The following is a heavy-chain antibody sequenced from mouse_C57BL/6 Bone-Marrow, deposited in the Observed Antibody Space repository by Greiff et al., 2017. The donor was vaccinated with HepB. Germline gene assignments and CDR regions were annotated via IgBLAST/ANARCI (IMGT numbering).Heavy chain of an antibody. CDR2: IDPSDSYT. V-gene: IGHV1-59*01. Sequence: QVQLQQPGAELVRPGTSVKLSCKASGYTFTSYWMHWVKQRPGQGLEWSGVIDPSDSYTNYNQKFKGKATFPVDTSSSTAYMQLSSLTSEDSAVYYCASVFWYFDVWGTGTTVTVSS. J-gene: IGHJ1*03. CDR1: GYTFTSYW. CDR3: ASVFWYFDV.